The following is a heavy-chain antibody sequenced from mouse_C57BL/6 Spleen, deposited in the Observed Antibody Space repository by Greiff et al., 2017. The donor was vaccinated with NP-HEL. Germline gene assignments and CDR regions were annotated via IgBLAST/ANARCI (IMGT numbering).Heavy chain of an antibody. Sequence: QVQLQQPGAELVRPGSSVKLSCKASGYTFTSYWMHWVKQRPRQGLEWIGNIDPYDSETHYNQKFKDKATLTVDKSSSTAYMQHSSLTSEDSAVYYCARNYYGSSYYAMDYWGQGTSVTVSS. D-gene: IGHD1-1*01. J-gene: IGHJ4*01. CDR2: IDPYDSET. CDR3: ARNYYGSSYYAMDY. V-gene: IGHV1-52*01. CDR1: GYTFTSYW.